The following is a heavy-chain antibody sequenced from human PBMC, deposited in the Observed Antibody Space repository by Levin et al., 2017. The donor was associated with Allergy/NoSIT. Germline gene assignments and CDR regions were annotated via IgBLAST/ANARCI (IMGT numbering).Heavy chain of an antibody. CDR3: ARVRNAGGRGWFDS. CDR2: SYYSGTA. J-gene: IGHJ5*01. V-gene: IGHV4-31*03. D-gene: IGHD2-8*02. Sequence: SETLSLTCTVSGASISSGHYYWSWIRQPPGKGLEWIGHSYYSGTAYYNPSLKSRVTISVDTSKNQFSLKLSPVTAADSAVYYCARVRNAGGRGWFDSWGQGTLFTVSS. CDR1: GASISSGHYY.